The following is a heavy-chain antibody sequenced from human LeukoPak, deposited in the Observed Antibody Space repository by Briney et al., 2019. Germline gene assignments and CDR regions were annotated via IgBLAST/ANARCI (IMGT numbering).Heavy chain of an antibody. CDR2: MYYSGGA. J-gene: IGHJ4*02. V-gene: IGHV4-59*01. CDR3: ARVTGYMTEDYFDY. CDR1: GGSISSYY. Sequence: SETLSLTCTVSGGSISSYYWSWVRQPPGKGLEWVGYMYYSGGANYNPFLKRRVNISVDTSKNQFSLRLSSVTAADTAVYYCARVTGYMTEDYFDYWGQGTPITVSS. D-gene: IGHD6-13*01.